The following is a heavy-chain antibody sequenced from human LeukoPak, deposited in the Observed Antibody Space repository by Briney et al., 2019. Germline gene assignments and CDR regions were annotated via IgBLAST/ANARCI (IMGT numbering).Heavy chain of an antibody. V-gene: IGHV3-23*01. J-gene: IGHJ4*02. D-gene: IGHD5-12*01. Sequence: GGSLRLSCAASGFTFSSYAMSWVRQAPGKGLEWVSAISGSGGSTYYADSVKGRFTISRDNSKNTLYLQMNSLRAEDTAVYYCAMGGYDWYYFDYWGQGTLVTVSS. CDR3: AMGGYDWYYFDY. CDR2: ISGSGGST. CDR1: GFTFSSYA.